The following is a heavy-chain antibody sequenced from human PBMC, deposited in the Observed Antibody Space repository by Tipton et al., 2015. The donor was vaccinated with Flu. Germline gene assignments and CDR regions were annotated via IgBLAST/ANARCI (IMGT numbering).Heavy chain of an antibody. CDR3: ARVGGVGYSSSWFEGGYFDY. Sequence: GSLRLSCAASGFTVSRNYMSWVRQAPGKGLEWVSVIYSTGSTSYADSVKGRFTISRDSSRNTVYLQMNSLRADDTAVYYCARVGGVGYSSSWFEGGYFDYWGQGTLVTVSS. CDR1: GFTVSRNY. D-gene: IGHD6-13*01. J-gene: IGHJ4*02. V-gene: IGHV3-66*03. CDR2: IYSTGST.